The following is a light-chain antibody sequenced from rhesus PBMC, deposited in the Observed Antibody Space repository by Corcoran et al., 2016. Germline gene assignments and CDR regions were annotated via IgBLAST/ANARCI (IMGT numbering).Light chain of an antibody. CDR2: KAS. Sequence: DIQMTQSPSSLSASVGDTVTITCRASQRISSWLAWYQQKPGKAPKFLIYKASSLQSGVPSRVSGSGSGTDFTLTISSLQSEDVETYFCQQYSSSPWTFGQGTKVEIK. J-gene: IGKJ1*01. CDR3: QQYSSSPWT. CDR1: QRISSW. V-gene: IGKV1-22*01.